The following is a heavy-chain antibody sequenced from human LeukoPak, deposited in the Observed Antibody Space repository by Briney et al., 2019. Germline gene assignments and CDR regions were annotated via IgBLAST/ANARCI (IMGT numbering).Heavy chain of an antibody. CDR2: IYYSGST. V-gene: IGHV4-59*01. J-gene: IGHJ4*02. D-gene: IGHD2-8*01. Sequence: SETLSLTCTVSGGSISGYYWSWIRQPPGKGLEWIGYIYYSGSTNYNPSLKSRVTISVDTSKNQFSLKLSSVTAADTAVYYCGRVATNGGWYFGYWGQGSLVTVSS. CDR1: GGSISGYY. CDR3: GRVATNGGWYFGY.